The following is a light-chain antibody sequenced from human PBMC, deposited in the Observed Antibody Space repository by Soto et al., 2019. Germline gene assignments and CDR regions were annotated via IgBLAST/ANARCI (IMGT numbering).Light chain of an antibody. CDR3: QQYNTWPPWT. J-gene: IGKJ1*01. CDR1: QSISSN. V-gene: IGKV3-15*01. Sequence: EIVTTQSPATLSVSPGERATLSCRASQSISSNLAWYQQKPGQAPRLLIYGASTRATGIPARFSGSGSGTEFTLTISSLQSEDFAVYYCQQYNTWPPWTFGQGTKVEIK. CDR2: GAS.